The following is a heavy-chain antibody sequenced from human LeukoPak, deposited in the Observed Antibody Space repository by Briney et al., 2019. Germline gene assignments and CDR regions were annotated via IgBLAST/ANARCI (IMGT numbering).Heavy chain of an antibody. J-gene: IGHJ4*02. CDR2: ISTYNGDT. CDR3: ARDPSNTSGRYIYFDS. D-gene: IGHD6-19*01. Sequence: ASVKVSWKASGYTFTRYAISWVRQAPGQGLEWMGWISTYNGDTNYAQNLQGRVTMTRDTSTSTAYMELRSLRSDDTAVYYCARDPSNTSGRYIYFDSWSQGTLVTVSS. V-gene: IGHV1-18*04. CDR1: GYTFTRYA.